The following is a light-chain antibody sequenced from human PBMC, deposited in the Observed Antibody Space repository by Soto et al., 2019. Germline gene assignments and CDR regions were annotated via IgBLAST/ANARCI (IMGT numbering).Light chain of an antibody. CDR3: QSYDSSLSGSMV. Sequence: QSVLTQPPSVSGAPGQRVTISCTGGTSNIGAGYDVHWYQQLPGTAPKLLIYGNSNRPSGVPDRFSGSKSGTSASLAITGLQAEDEADYYCQSYDSSLSGSMVFGGGTKLTV. J-gene: IGLJ2*01. CDR2: GNS. V-gene: IGLV1-40*01. CDR1: TSNIGAGYD.